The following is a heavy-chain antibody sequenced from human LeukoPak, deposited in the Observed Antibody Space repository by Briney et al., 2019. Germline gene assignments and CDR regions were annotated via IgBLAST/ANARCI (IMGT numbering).Heavy chain of an antibody. Sequence: GESLKISCAASGFTFNKFAMSWVRQAPGKGLEWVSGIIENGGETYYADSVRGRFTISRDNSKNTLYLQMNSLRAEDTAVYYCAKDYEYNSNTWYFHWGRGTLVSVSS. CDR2: IIENGGET. CDR3: AKDYEYNSNTWYFH. J-gene: IGHJ4*02. D-gene: IGHD6-13*01. V-gene: IGHV3-23*01. CDR1: GFTFNKFA.